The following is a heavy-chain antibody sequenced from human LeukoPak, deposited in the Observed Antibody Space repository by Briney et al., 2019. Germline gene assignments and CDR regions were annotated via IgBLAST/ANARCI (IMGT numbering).Heavy chain of an antibody. CDR1: GYSLTNFP. CDR2: INTVKDDI. CDR3: ARSGFGESYYFDY. V-gene: IGHV1-3*04. J-gene: IGHJ4*02. D-gene: IGHD3-10*01. Sequence: GASMKVSCKASGYSLTNFPLHWVRRAPGQSLEWMGWINTVKDDIKYSQKFQGRVTITRDTSASTAYMELSSLRSEDTAVYYCARSGFGESYYFDYWGQGTLVTVSS.